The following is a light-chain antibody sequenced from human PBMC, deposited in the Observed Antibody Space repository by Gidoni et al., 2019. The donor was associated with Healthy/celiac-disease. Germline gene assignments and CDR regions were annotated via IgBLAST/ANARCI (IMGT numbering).Light chain of an antibody. CDR3: QRTCNAPRVT. CDR1: QGISSY. Sequence: DIQLTQSPSSLSASVGDRVTITCRVVQGISSYLNWYRQKPGQVPNLLIYSASNFQSGVPSRFSGSGSVTDFTLTISSLQPEDVATYYGQRTCNAPRVTFGQGTRLEIK. J-gene: IGKJ5*01. CDR2: SAS. V-gene: IGKV1-27*01.